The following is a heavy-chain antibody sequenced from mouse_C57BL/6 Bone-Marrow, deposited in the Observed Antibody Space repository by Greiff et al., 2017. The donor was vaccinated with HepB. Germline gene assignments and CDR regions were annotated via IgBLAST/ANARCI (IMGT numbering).Heavy chain of an antibody. J-gene: IGHJ3*01. V-gene: IGHV1-54*01. Sequence: QVQLQQSGAELVRPGTSVKVSCKASGYAFTNYLIEWVKQRPGQGLEWIGVINPGSGGTNYNEKFKGKATLTADKSSSTDYMMLSSLTSEDSAVYFCTRLDRLGGGFAYWGQGTLVTVSA. CDR3: TRLDRLGGGFAY. CDR2: INPGSGGT. CDR1: GYAFTNYL.